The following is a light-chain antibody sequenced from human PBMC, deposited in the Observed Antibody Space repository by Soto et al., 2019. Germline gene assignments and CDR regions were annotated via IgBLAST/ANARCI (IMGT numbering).Light chain of an antibody. CDR2: VAS. Sequence: DIQMTQSPSSLSASVGDRATITCRASQTINNYLHWYQQKPGKAPKFLIYVASTSQTGVPSRFSGSGSGKDCTLTISSLQPEEFATYYFQQSDSAPSTFGPGTKVVIK. CDR3: QQSDSAPST. V-gene: IGKV1-39*01. CDR1: QTINNY. J-gene: IGKJ2*01.